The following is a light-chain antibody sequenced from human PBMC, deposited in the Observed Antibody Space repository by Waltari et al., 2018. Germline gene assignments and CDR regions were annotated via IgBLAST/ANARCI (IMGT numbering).Light chain of an antibody. CDR1: SGSIASNY. CDR3: QSYDSSNPWV. V-gene: IGLV6-57*01. CDR2: EDN. Sequence: NFMLTQPHSVSESPGKPVTISCTRSSGSIASNYLQWDQQRPGSSPTTVIYEDNQRPSGVPDRFSGSIDSSSNSASLTISGLKTEDEADYYCQSYDSSNPWVFGGGTKLTVL. J-gene: IGLJ3*02.